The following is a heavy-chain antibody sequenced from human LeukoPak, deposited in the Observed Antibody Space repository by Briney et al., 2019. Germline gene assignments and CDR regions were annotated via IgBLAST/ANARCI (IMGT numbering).Heavy chain of an antibody. CDR1: GFTFSSYS. CDR3: ARDVLAAGATGTFDI. CDR2: IKQDGSEK. Sequence: GGSLRLSCAASGFTFSSYSMSWVRQAPGKGLEWVANIKQDGSEKYYVDSVKGRFTISRDNAKTSLYLQMNSLRAEDTAVYYCARDVLAAGATGTFDIWGQGTMVTVSS. D-gene: IGHD1-14*01. V-gene: IGHV3-7*03. J-gene: IGHJ3*02.